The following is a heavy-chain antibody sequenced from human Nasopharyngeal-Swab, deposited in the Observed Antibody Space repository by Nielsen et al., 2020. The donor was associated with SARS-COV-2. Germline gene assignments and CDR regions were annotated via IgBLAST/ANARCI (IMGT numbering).Heavy chain of an antibody. CDR3: HSTARPGQYYYYMDV. V-gene: IGHV4-34*01. Sequence: SQTLSLTCAVYGGSFSGYYWSWIRQPPGKRLEWIGEINHSGSTNYNPSLKSRVTISVDTSKNQFSLKLSSVTAADTAVYYCHSTARPGQYYYYMDVWGKGTTVTVSS. CDR2: INHSGST. D-gene: IGHD6-6*01. J-gene: IGHJ6*03. CDR1: GGSFSGYY.